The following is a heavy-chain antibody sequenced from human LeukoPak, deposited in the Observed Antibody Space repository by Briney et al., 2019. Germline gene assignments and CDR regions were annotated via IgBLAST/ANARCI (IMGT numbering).Heavy chain of an antibody. CDR3: AKSFYNYKSRTYFRPFDN. CDR1: GGSISSSRYY. Sequence: SETLPLTCTVSGGSISSSRYYWGWIRQPPGKGLEWIGSIYYSGSTYYNPSLTSRVTISVDTSKNQFSLKMRSVTAADTAVYYCAKSFYNYKSRTYFRPFDNWGQGSLVTVSS. J-gene: IGHJ4*02. CDR2: IYYSGST. V-gene: IGHV4-39*01. D-gene: IGHD3-10*01.